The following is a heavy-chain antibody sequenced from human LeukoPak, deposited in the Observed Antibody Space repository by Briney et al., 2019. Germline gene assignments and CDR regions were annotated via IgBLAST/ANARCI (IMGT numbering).Heavy chain of an antibody. CDR2: ISSYNGNT. CDR3: ARRVAVARRDAFDI. J-gene: IGHJ3*02. CDR1: GYTFTSYG. V-gene: IGHV1-18*01. D-gene: IGHD6-19*01. Sequence: ASVKVSCKASGYTFTSYGISWVRQAPGQGLECMGWISSYNGNTNYAQKLQGRVTMSTDTSPGTAYMEPRSLRSDDTAGYYCARRVAVARRDAFDIWGQGTMVTVSS.